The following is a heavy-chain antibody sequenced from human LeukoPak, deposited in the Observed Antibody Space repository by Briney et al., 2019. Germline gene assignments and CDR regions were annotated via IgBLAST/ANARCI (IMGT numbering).Heavy chain of an antibody. J-gene: IGHJ6*04. CDR1: GFTFTSSA. CDR3: AAPHYDILLNYYYYGMDV. D-gene: IGHD3-9*01. Sequence: TSVKVSCKASGFTFTSSAVQWVRQARGQRLEWIGWIVVGSGNTNYAQKFQERVTITRDMSKSTAYMELSSLRSEDTAVYYCAAPHYDILLNYYYYGMDVWGKGTTVTVSS. CDR2: IVVGSGNT. V-gene: IGHV1-58*01.